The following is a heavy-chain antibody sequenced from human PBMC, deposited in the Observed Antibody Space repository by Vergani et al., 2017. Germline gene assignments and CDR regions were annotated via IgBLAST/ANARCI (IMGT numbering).Heavy chain of an antibody. V-gene: IGHV3-21*01. D-gene: IGHD3-10*01. CDR2: ISSSSKHI. CDR1: SFAFNSYS. CDR3: AGGRRTPYGSDYYYYYGMDV. Sequence: EVQLVESGGGLVKPGGSLRLSCAASSFAFNSYSMNWVRQAPGKGLEWVSSISSSSKHIYYADSVRDRFTISRDNAKNALYLQINSLRAEDTAIYYCAGGRRTPYGSDYYYYYGMDVWGQGTTVTVSS. J-gene: IGHJ6*02.